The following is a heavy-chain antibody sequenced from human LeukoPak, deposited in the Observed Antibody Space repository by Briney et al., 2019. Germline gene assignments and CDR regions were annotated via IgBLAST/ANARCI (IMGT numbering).Heavy chain of an antibody. Sequence: GGSRRLSCAASGFTFSSYAMSWIRQAPGKGLEWVSYISSSGSTIYYADSVKGRFTISRDNAKNSLYLQMNSLRAEDTAVYYCATLKIPGHLGAFDIWGQGTMVTVSS. V-gene: IGHV3-11*01. CDR3: ATLKIPGHLGAFDI. CDR1: GFTFSSYA. D-gene: IGHD1-14*01. J-gene: IGHJ3*02. CDR2: ISSSGSTI.